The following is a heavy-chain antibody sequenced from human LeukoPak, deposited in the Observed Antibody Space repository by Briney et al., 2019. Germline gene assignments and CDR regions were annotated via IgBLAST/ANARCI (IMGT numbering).Heavy chain of an antibody. V-gene: IGHV3-7*03. D-gene: IGHD2-15*01. Sequence: GSLRLSCEDSGFTFSSYWMSWVRQAPAKGLEWVASIKEDGSEKYYVDSVKGRFTISRDDAKNSLYLQMNSLRAEDTALYYCARVRSGGSCYRSFDYWSQGTLVTVSS. J-gene: IGHJ4*02. CDR2: IKEDGSEK. CDR3: ARVRSGGSCYRSFDY. CDR1: GFTFSSYW.